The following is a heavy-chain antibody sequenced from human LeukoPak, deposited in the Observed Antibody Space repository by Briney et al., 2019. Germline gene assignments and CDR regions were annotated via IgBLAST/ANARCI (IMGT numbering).Heavy chain of an antibody. V-gene: IGHV4-61*02. CDR1: GGSISSGSYY. D-gene: IGHD3-9*01. CDR2: IYTSVST. J-gene: IGHJ3*02. Sequence: SQTLSLTCTVSGGSISSGSYYWSWIRQPAGKGLEWIGRIYTSVSTNYNPSLKSRVTISVDTSKNQFPLKLSSVTAADTAVYYCARDQGEKSAYYDILTGYYAFDIWGQGTMVTVSS. CDR3: ARDQGEKSAYYDILTGYYAFDI.